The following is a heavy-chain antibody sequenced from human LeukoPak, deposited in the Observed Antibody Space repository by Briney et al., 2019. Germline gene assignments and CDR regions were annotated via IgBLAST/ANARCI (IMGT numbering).Heavy chain of an antibody. V-gene: IGHV1-69*06. CDR1: GGTFSSYA. CDR2: IIPIFGTA. J-gene: IGHJ4*02. D-gene: IGHD4-17*01. Sequence: ASVTVSCTASGGTFSSYAISWVRQAPGQGLEWMGGIIPIFGTANYAQKFQGRVTITADKSTSTAYMELSSLRSEDTAVYYCARAATTVIDYYFDYWGQGTLVTVSS. CDR3: ARAATTVIDYYFDY.